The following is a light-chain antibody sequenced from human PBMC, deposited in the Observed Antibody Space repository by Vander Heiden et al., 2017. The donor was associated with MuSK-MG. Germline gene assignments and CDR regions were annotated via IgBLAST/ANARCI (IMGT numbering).Light chain of an antibody. Sequence: SSELTQDPTVPVALGQTVRITCPGDSLRSYYASWFQQKPGQAPVLVIYETNNRPSGIPDRFSGSSSENTASLTITGAQAEDEADYYCNSRDSGSIRHEVFGGGTKLTVL. J-gene: IGLJ2*01. CDR3: NSRDSGSIRHEV. CDR2: ETN. V-gene: IGLV3-19*01. CDR1: SLRSYY.